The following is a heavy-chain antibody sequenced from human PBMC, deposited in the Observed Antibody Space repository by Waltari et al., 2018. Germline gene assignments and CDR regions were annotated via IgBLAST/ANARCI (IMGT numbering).Heavy chain of an antibody. D-gene: IGHD2-15*01. CDR2: IIPIVGTA. J-gene: IGHJ4*02. CDR3: ARDRGYCSGGSCYSRLDY. CDR1: GGTFSSYA. V-gene: IGHV1-69*05. Sequence: QVQLVQSGAEVKKPGSSVKVSCKASGGTFSSYAISWVRQAPGQGLEWMGGIIPIVGTANYAQKFQGRVTITTDESTSTAYMELSSLRSEDTAVYYCARDRGYCSGGSCYSRLDYWGQGTLVTVSS.